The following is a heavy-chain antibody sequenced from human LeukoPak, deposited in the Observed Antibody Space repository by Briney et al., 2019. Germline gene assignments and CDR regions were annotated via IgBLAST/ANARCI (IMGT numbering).Heavy chain of an antibody. J-gene: IGHJ4*02. D-gene: IGHD3-10*01. V-gene: IGHV3-23*01. CDR3: AKESIPMVRGVIYYFDY. CDR2: ISGSGGST. Sequence: GGSLRLSCAASGFTFSSYAMSWVRQAPGKGLEWVSAISGSGGSTYYADSVKGRFTISRDNSKNTLYLQMNSLRAEDTAVYYCAKESIPMVRGVIYYFDYWGQGTLVTVSS. CDR1: GFTFSSYA.